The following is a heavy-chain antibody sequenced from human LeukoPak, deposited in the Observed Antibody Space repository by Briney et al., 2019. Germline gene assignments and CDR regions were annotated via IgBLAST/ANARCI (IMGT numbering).Heavy chain of an antibody. CDR3: ARVIGYCSSPSCPRAHYYDSSGYYFDY. J-gene: IGHJ4*02. CDR1: GYSISSGYY. Sequence: PSETLSLTCAVSGYSISSGYYWGWIRQPPGKGLEWIGSIYHSGSTYYNPSLKSRVTISVDTSKNQFSLKLSSVTAADTAVYYCARVIGYCSSPSCPRAHYYDSSGYYFDYWGQGTLVTVSS. V-gene: IGHV4-38-2*01. D-gene: IGHD3-22*01. CDR2: IYHSGST.